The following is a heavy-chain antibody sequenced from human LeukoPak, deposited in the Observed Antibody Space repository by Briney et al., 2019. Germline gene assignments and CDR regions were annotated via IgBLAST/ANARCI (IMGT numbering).Heavy chain of an antibody. CDR3: ARARAGSSHDY. Sequence: GGSLRLSCAASGFTFSEYWMTWVRQAPGKGLEWVASIKEDGSEKYYVDSVKGRCTISRDNAKNSLYLQMNSLRAEDTAVYYCARARAGSSHDYWGQGTLVTVSS. J-gene: IGHJ4*02. CDR1: GFTFSEYW. CDR2: IKEDGSEK. D-gene: IGHD3-10*01. V-gene: IGHV3-7*05.